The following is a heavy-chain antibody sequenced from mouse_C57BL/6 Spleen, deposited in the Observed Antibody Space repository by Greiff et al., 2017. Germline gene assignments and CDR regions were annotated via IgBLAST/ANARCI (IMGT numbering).Heavy chain of an antibody. J-gene: IGHJ3*01. CDR1: GYSITSGYD. V-gene: IGHV3-1*01. Sequence: VQLQQSGPGMVKPSQSLSLTCTVTGYSITSGYDWHWIRHFPGNKLEWMGYISYSGSTNYNPSLKSRISITHDTSKNHFFLKLNSVTTEDTATYYCARGGNWPWFAYWGQGTLVTVSA. CDR2: ISYSGST. CDR3: ARGGNWPWFAY. D-gene: IGHD4-1*02.